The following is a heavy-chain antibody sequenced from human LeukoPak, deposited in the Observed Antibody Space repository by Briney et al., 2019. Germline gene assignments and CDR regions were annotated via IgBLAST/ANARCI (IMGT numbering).Heavy chain of an antibody. CDR3: APTGVGSFDY. J-gene: IGHJ4*02. Sequence: GGSLRLSCAASGFTFSSSSMNWVRQAPGKGLEWVSYISSSSSTIYYADSVKGRFTISRDNAKNSLYLQMNSLRDEDTAVYYRAPTGVGSFDYWGQGTLVTVSS. V-gene: IGHV3-48*02. CDR1: GFTFSSSS. D-gene: IGHD3-10*01. CDR2: ISSSSSTI.